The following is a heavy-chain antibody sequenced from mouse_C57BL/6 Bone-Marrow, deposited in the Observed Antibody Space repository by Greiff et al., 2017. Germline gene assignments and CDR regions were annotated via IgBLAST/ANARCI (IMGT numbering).Heavy chain of an antibody. CDR1: SYSITSGYY. CDR3: ARGLLWYPWFAY. J-gene: IGHJ3*01. D-gene: IGHD2-10*01. CDR2: ISYDGSN. V-gene: IGHV3-6*01. Sequence: DVQLQESGPGLVKPSQSLSLTCSVTSYSITSGYYWNWIRQFPGNKLEWMGYISYDGSNNYNPSLKNRISITRDTSKNQFFLKLNSVTTEDTATYYCARGLLWYPWFAYWGQGTLVTVSA.